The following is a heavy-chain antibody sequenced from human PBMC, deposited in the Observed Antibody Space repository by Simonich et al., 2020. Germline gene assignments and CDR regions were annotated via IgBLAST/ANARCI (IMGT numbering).Heavy chain of an antibody. V-gene: IGHV4-39*01. CDR1: GGSISSSSYY. CDR2: IYYSVIT. CDR3: ARQRVLMVYAIDY. Sequence: QLQLQESGPGLVKHSETLSLTCTVSGGSISSSSYYWGWIRQPPGKGLEWIGSIYYSVITYYTPSLKSRVTISVDTSKNQFSLKLSSVTAADTAVYYCARQRVLMVYAIDYWGQGTLVTVSS. J-gene: IGHJ4*02. D-gene: IGHD2-8*01.